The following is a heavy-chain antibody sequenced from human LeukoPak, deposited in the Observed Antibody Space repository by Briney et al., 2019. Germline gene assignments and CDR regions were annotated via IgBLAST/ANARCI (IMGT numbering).Heavy chain of an antibody. CDR1: GGSFSGYY. D-gene: IGHD2-8*01. J-gene: IGHJ4*02. CDR2: IYSSGST. V-gene: IGHV4-34*01. Sequence: PSETLSLTCAVYGGSFSGYYWSWIRQPPGKGLEWIGSIYSSGSTYYNPSLKSRVTISVDTSKNQFSLKLNSVTAADTAVYYCARQWAYWGQGTLVTVSS. CDR3: ARQWAY.